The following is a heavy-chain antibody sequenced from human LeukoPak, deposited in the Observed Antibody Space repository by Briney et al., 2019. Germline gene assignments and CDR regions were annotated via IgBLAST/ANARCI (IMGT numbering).Heavy chain of an antibody. D-gene: IGHD3-10*01. V-gene: IGHV3-23*01. CDR3: AKEGYYGSGSYSVAVWVPGGSAYFDY. J-gene: IGHJ4*02. CDR2: ISGSGGST. CDR1: GFTLSNYG. Sequence: GGSLRLSCAASGFTLSNYGMSWVRQAPGKGLEWVSAISGSGGSTYYADSVKGRFTISRDNSKNTLYLQMNSLRAEDTAVYYCAKEGYYGSGSYSVAVWVPGGSAYFDYWGQGTLVTVSS.